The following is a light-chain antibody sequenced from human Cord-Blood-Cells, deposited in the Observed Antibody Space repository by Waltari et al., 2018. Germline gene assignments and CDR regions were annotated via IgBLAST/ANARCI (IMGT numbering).Light chain of an antibody. CDR2: AAS. V-gene: IGKV1-39*01. CDR1: QSISSY. J-gene: IGKJ1*01. CDR3: QQSYSTLSWT. Sequence: DIQMTQSPPSLYASVGDRVTLTCRASQSISSYLNWYQQKPGKAPKLLIYAASSLQSGVPSRFSGSGSGTDFTLTISSLQPEDFATYYCQQSYSTLSWTFGQGTKVEIK.